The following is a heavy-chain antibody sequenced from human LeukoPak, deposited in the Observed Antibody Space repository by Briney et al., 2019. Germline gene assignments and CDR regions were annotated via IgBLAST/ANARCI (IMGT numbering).Heavy chain of an antibody. V-gene: IGHV3-23*01. Sequence: GGSLRLSCAGSGVTFSNYGMHWVRQAPGMRLEWLSAITGSGSNTYYADSAKGRFTISRDNSKNTLYLQMNSLKTEDTAVYYCTTDLADSSGYAGAFDIWGQGTMVTVSS. D-gene: IGHD3-22*01. J-gene: IGHJ3*02. CDR1: GVTFSNYG. CDR2: ITGSGSNT. CDR3: TTDLADSSGYAGAFDI.